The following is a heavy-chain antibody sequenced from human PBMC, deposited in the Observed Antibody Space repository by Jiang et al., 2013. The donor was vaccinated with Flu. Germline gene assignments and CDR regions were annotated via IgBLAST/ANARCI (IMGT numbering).Heavy chain of an antibody. V-gene: IGHV4-39*01. D-gene: IGHD3-22*01. J-gene: IGHJ4*02. CDR2: IYYSGST. Sequence: LLKPSETLSLTCTVSGGSISSSSYYWGWIRQPPGKGLEWIGSIYYSGSTYYNPSLKSRVTISVDTSKNQFSLKLSSVTAADTAVYYCARLITRDSSGFTSDYWGQGTLVTVSS. CDR3: ARLITRDSSGFTSDY. CDR1: GGSISSSSYY.